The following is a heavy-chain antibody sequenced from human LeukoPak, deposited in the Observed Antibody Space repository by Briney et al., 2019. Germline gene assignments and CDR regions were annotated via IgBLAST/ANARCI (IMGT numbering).Heavy chain of an antibody. V-gene: IGHV1-18*01. CDR1: GYTFTSYG. CDR3: ARDRRYCSSTSCYHPFDY. J-gene: IGHJ4*02. Sequence: GASVKVSCKASGYTFTSYGISWVRQAPGQGLEWMGWISAYNGNTNYAQKLQGRVTMTTDTSTSTAYMELRSLRSDDTAVYYCARDRRYCSSTSCYHPFDYGGQGTLVTVSS. D-gene: IGHD2-2*01. CDR2: ISAYNGNT.